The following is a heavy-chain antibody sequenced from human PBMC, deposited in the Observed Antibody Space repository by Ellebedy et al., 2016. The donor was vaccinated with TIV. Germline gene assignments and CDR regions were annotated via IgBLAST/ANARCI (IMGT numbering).Heavy chain of an antibody. CDR2: ITGSGDRT. CDR1: GFTFDNFA. CDR3: ATRLGEGIQLWGGFDY. V-gene: IGHV3-23*01. J-gene: IGHJ4*02. D-gene: IGHD5-18*01. Sequence: GESLKISCATSGFTFDNFAMRWFRQAPGKGLEWVSAITGSGDRTFYADSVKGRFAISRDNSKDTLHLQMDTLRVEDTAVYYCATRLGEGIQLWGGFDYWGQGTLVTVSS.